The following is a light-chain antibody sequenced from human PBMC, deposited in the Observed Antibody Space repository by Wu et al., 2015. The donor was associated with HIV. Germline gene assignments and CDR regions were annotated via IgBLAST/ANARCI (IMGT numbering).Light chain of an antibody. CDR1: QTISSH. CDR3: QQGYSAPFT. CDR2: AAS. V-gene: IGKV1-39*01. J-gene: IGKJ3*01. Sequence: DIQMTQPPSSLFASIGDTVTINCRASQTISSHLNWYQQKPGQAPKLLIYAASSLQSGVPSRFSGSESGTDFTLSISSLQPEDFATYYCQQGYSAPFTFGPGTKVDMK.